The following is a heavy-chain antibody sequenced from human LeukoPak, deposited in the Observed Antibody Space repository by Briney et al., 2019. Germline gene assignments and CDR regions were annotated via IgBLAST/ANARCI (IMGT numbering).Heavy chain of an antibody. CDR1: GGTFSSYD. J-gene: IGHJ4*02. CDR2: MNPNSGNT. D-gene: IGHD3-10*01. V-gene: IGHV1-8*02. CDR3: ARGETSGSYYPGDY. Sequence: ASVKVSCKASGGTFSSYDINWVRQATGQGLEWMGWMNPNSGNTGYAQKFQGRVTMTRNTSISTAYMELSSLRSEDTAVYYCARGETSGSYYPGDYWGQGTLVTVSS.